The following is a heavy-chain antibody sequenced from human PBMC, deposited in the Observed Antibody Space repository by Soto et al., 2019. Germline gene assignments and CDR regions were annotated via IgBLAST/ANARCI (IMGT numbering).Heavy chain of an antibody. CDR3: ARDFTMVVVAPGY. CDR1: GGKCIKHG. CDR2: ISAYNGYT. V-gene: IGHV1-18*01. D-gene: IGHD3-22*01. Sequence: ASVKVTWEASGGKCIKHGIGWVWQAPGQGLEWMGWISAYNGYTKYKQKFQGRVTMTTDTSASTAYMELSSLRSEDTAVYYCARDFTMVVVAPGYWGQRTLVSVSS. J-gene: IGHJ4*02.